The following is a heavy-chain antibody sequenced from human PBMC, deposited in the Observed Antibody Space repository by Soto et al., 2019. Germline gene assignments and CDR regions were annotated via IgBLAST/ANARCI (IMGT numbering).Heavy chain of an antibody. Sequence: WGVLRHPWPAAWVTLRKLWMHWVRQVPGKGLLWVSRIDNDGSGTSYADSVKGRFTISRDNAKNTLYLEMNSLRAEDTAVYYCTTAFEYWGRGTLVTVSS. CDR3: TTAFEY. J-gene: IGHJ4*02. V-gene: IGHV3-74*01. CDR1: WVTLRKLW. CDR2: IDNDGSGT.